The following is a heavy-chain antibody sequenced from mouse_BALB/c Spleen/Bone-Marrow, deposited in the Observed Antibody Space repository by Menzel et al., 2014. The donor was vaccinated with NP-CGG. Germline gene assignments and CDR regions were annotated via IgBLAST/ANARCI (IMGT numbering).Heavy chain of an antibody. D-gene: IGHD2-4*01. V-gene: IGHV2-9*02. CDR2: IWAGGST. CDR3: ASMITTAWFAY. Sequence: VHLVESGPGLVSPSQSLSIPCTVSGFSLTSYGVHWVRQPPGKGLEWLGVIWAGGSTNYNSALMSRLSISKDNSKSQVFLKMNSLQTDDTAMYYCASMITTAWFAYWGQGTLVTVSA. CDR1: GFSLTSYG. J-gene: IGHJ3*01.